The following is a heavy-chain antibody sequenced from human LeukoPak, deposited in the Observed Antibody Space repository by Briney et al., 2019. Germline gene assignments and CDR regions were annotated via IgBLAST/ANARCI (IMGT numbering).Heavy chain of an antibody. J-gene: IGHJ4*02. V-gene: IGHV3-74*01. Sequence: GGSLRLSCAASGCTFSSNWMHWVRHAPGKGLVWVSRINEDGSTTNYADSVKGRFTISRDNAKNTLYLQMNSLRAEDTAVYYCVRDLGGRSGHWGQGTLVTVSS. CDR2: INEDGSTT. CDR3: VRDLGGRSGH. CDR1: GCTFSSNW. D-gene: IGHD1-26*01.